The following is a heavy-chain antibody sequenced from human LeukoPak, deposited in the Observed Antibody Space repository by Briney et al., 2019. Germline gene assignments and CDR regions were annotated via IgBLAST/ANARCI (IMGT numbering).Heavy chain of an antibody. CDR1: GFTFSSYA. J-gene: IGHJ4*02. Sequence: GGSLRLSCAASGFTFSSYAMNWVRRAPGKRLEWVSSIVGGGGSTYYADSVKGRFTISRDNSKNTLYLQMNSLRAEDTAVYCCAKAESESCTGTTCYPFAYWGQGTLVTVSS. CDR2: IVGGGGST. V-gene: IGHV3-23*01. CDR3: AKAESESCTGTTCYPFAY. D-gene: IGHD2-2*01.